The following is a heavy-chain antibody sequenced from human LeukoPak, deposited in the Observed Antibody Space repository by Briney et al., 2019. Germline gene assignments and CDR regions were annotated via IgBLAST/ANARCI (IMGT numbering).Heavy chain of an antibody. V-gene: IGHV3-49*04. CDR3: TRAGGTVELY. D-gene: IGHD1-7*01. CDR2: IRSKAYGGTT. CDR1: GFTFGDYA. J-gene: IGHJ4*02. Sequence: GGSLRLSCTTSGFTFGDYAMSWVRQAPGKGLEWVGFIRSKAYGGTTEHAASVRGRFTISRDASKSIAYLQMNSLKTEDTAVYYCTRAGGTVELYWGQGTLVTVSS.